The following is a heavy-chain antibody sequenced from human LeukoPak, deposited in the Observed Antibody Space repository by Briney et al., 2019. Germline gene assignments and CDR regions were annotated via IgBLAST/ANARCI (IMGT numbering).Heavy chain of an antibody. CDR3: ARGYCSGGGCYTAEYLPH. CDR1: GYTFTDFE. V-gene: IGHV1-8*02. D-gene: IGHD2-15*01. Sequence: ASVKVSCKASGYTFTDFEINWVRQVAGQGLEWMGWMRPNSGETVNVQKFQGRVTMTRDISTSTAYMELTGLRSDDTAVYFCARGYCSGGGCYTAEYLPHWGQGTLVTVSS. J-gene: IGHJ1*01. CDR2: MRPNSGET.